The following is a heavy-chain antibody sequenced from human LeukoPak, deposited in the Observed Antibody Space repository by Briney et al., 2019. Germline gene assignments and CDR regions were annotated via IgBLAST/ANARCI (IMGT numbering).Heavy chain of an antibody. CDR1: GFTFSSYG. J-gene: IGHJ3*02. V-gene: IGHV3-23*01. CDR2: ISGSGGST. CDR3: AKPLRGYDAFDI. D-gene: IGHD5-12*01. Sequence: PGGSLRLSCAASGFTFSSYGMHWVRQAPGKGLEWVSTISGSGGSTYYADSVKGRFTISRDNSKNTLYLQMNSLRAEDTAVYYCAKPLRGYDAFDIWGQGTMVTVSS.